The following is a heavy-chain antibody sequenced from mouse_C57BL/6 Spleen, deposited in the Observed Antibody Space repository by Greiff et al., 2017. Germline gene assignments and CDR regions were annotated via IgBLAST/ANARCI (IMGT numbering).Heavy chain of an antibody. J-gene: IGHJ2*01. Sequence: EVQLQQSGPELVKPGASVKISCKASGYTFTDYYMNWVKQSHGKSLEWIGDINPNNGGTSYNQKFKGKATLTVDKSSSTAYMELRSLTSEDSAVYYCARLGLWPDYWGQGTTLTVSS. D-gene: IGHD1-1*02. CDR1: GYTFTDYY. V-gene: IGHV1-26*01. CDR2: INPNNGGT. CDR3: ARLGLWPDY.